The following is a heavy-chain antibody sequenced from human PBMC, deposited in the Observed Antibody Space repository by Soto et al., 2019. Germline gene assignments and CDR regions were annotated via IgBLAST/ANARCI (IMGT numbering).Heavy chain of an antibody. CDR3: ARDFRVTSLGYFDY. D-gene: IGHD2-21*02. CDR2: IWYDGSNK. CDR1: GFTFSSYG. J-gene: IGHJ4*02. V-gene: IGHV3-33*01. Sequence: GGSLRLSCAASGFTFSSYGMHWVRQAPGKGLEWVAVIWYDGSNKYYADSVKGRFTISRDNSKNTLYLQMNSLRAEDTAVYYCARDFRVTSLGYFDYWGQGTLVTVSS.